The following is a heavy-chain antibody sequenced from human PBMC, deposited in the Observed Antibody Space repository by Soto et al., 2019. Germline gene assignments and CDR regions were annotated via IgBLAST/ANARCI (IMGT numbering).Heavy chain of an antibody. J-gene: IGHJ4*02. V-gene: IGHV3-23*01. D-gene: IGHD6-19*01. CDR2: MSGSGGST. CDR1: GFTFSSYA. Sequence: EVQLLESGGGSEQPGGSLRLSCAASGFTFSSYAMSWVRQAPGKGLEWVSVMSGSGGSTYYADSVKGRFTISRDNSKNTLYLQMYSLRAEDTAVYYCARAFWAVAGTRYFDYWGQGTLVTVSS. CDR3: ARAFWAVAGTRYFDY.